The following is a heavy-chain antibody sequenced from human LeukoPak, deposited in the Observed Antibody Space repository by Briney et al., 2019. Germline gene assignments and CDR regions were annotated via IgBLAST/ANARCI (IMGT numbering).Heavy chain of an antibody. D-gene: IGHD6-13*01. CDR1: GGSISSYY. J-gene: IGHJ6*03. Sequence: SETLSLTCTVSGGSISSYYWSWIRQPPGKGLEWIGYIYYSGSTNYNPSLKSRVTMSVDTSKNQFSLKLSSVTAADTAVYYCARDWAYSSSWYENYYYYYMDVWGKGTTVTISS. CDR2: IYYSGST. V-gene: IGHV4-59*12. CDR3: ARDWAYSSSWYENYYYYYMDV.